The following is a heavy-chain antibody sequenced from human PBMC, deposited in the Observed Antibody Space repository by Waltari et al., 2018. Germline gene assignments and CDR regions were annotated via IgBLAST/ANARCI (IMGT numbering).Heavy chain of an antibody. D-gene: IGHD3-10*01. CDR2: IFSNDEK. J-gene: IGHJ5*02. CDR3: ARMARAGWFDP. Sequence: QVTLKESGPVLVKPTETLTLTCTVSGFSLNGRMGVSWIRQSPGKALEWLAHIFSNDEKSSIRSLKTRLTISMDTSKSQVVLIMTNMDPLDTGTYYCARMARAGWFDPWGPGTLVAVSS. CDR1: GFSLNGRMG. V-gene: IGHV2-26*01.